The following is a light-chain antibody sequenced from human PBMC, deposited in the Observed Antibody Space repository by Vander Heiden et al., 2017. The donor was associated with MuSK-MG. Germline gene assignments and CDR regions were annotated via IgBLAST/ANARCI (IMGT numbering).Light chain of an antibody. CDR2: AAS. CDR3: QQYNNWPPSFT. Sequence: EIAMTQSPATLSVSPGERATLSCRASQSVSSNLAWNQQKPGQAPRLLIYAASTRATGIPARFSGSGSGTEFTLTISSLQSEDFAVYYCQQYNNWPPSFTFGPGTKINIK. J-gene: IGKJ3*01. CDR1: QSVSSN. V-gene: IGKV3-15*01.